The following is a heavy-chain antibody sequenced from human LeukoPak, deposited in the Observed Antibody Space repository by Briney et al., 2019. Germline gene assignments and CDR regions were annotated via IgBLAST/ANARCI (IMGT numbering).Heavy chain of an antibody. CDR2: IYYSGST. Sequence: PETLSLTCTVSGGSISSHYWSWIRQPPGKGLEWIGDIYYSGSTNYNPSLKSRVTISVDTSKNQFSLKLSSVTAADTAVYYCARWGYSSSSGYYYYYMDVWGKGTTVTVSS. CDR3: ARWGYSSSSGYYYYYMDV. D-gene: IGHD6-6*01. V-gene: IGHV4-59*11. CDR1: GGSISSHY. J-gene: IGHJ6*03.